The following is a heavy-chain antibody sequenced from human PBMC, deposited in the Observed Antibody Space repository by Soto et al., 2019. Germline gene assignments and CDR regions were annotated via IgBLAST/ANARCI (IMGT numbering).Heavy chain of an antibody. Sequence: WGSLRLSCSASGFIFGNHGMTWVRYAPGRALEWASTINAYAIDTHYADSVKGRFTISRDNSKSTLHLQMNSLRAEDTAIYYCVYWVSAHFDFWGPGTLVTVSS. V-gene: IGHV3-23*01. CDR1: GFIFGNHG. CDR2: INAYAIDT. CDR3: VYWVSAHFDF. D-gene: IGHD2-8*01. J-gene: IGHJ4*02.